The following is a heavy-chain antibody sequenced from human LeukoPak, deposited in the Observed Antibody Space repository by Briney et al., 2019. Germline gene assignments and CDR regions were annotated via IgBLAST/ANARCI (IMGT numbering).Heavy chain of an antibody. J-gene: IGHJ4*02. D-gene: IGHD2-2*01. V-gene: IGHV4-38-2*02. CDR2: IYHSGST. CDR3: ARDLPSSPFDY. CDR1: GYSISSGYY. Sequence: PSETLSLTCTVSGYSISSGYYWGWIRQPPGKGLEWIGSIYHSGSTYYNPSLKSRVTISVDTSKNQFSLKLSSVTAADTAVYYCARDLPSSPFDYWGQGTLVTVSS.